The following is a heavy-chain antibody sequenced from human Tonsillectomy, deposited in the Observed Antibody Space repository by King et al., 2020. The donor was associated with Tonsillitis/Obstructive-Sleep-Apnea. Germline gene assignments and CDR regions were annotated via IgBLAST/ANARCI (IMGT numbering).Heavy chain of an antibody. J-gene: IGHJ6*03. CDR3: ARVGSYFNYYMDV. CDR2: INWNGGST. Sequence: VQLVESGGGVVRPGGSLRISCAASGFTFDDYGMSWVRHAPGKGLEWVSGINWNGGSTSYADSVKGRFTIPRDNAKNSLYLQMNSLRAEDTALYYCARVGSYFNYYMDVWGKGTTVTVSS. D-gene: IGHD3-16*01. V-gene: IGHV3-20*04. CDR1: GFTFDDYG.